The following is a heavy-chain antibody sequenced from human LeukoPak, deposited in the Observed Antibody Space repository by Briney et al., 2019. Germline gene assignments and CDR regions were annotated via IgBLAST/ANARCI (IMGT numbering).Heavy chain of an antibody. CDR2: INHSGRT. CDR3: ARAYYSTSWFPH. V-gene: IGHV4-34*01. J-gene: IGHJ5*02. Sequence: SETLSLTCAVSGVSLSGYYWGWIRQTPGKGLEWIGEINHSGRTNYNPSLKSQVTISADTSKNQFSLELRSVTAADTAVYYCARAYYSTSWFPHWGQGALVTVSS. D-gene: IGHD3-10*01. CDR1: GVSLSGYY.